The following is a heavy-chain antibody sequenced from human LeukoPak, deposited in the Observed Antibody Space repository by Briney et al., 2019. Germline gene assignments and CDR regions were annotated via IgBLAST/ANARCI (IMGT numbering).Heavy chain of an antibody. Sequence: VASVKVSCKASGGTFSSYAISRVRQAPGQGLEWMGGIIPIFGTANYAQKFQGRVTITTDESTSTAYMELSSLRSEDTAVYYCARGSQNIVGATWRKGSFDYWGQGTLVTVSS. CDR3: ARGSQNIVGATWRKGSFDY. V-gene: IGHV1-69*05. J-gene: IGHJ4*02. CDR2: IIPIFGTA. CDR1: GGTFSSYA. D-gene: IGHD1-26*01.